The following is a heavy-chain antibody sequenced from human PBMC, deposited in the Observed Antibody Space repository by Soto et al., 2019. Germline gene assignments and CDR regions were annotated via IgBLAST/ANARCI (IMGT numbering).Heavy chain of an antibody. V-gene: IGHV2-5*02. CDR3: AHRLLLWFGGMDAFDI. J-gene: IGHJ3*02. CDR2: IYWDDDK. Sequence: QITLKESGPTLVKPTQTLTLTCTFSGFSLSTSGAGVGWIRQPPGKALERLAVIYWDDDKRYSPSLKSRLTITKDTSKNQVVLTMTNMDPVDTATYYCAHRLLLWFGGMDAFDIWGQGTMVTVSS. D-gene: IGHD3-10*01. CDR1: GFSLSTSGAG.